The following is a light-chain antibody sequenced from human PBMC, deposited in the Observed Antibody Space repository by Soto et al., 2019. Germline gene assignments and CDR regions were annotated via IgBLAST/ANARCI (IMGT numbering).Light chain of an antibody. J-gene: IGLJ1*01. CDR3: SSYAGSNNLYV. CDR1: SSDVGGYNY. V-gene: IGLV2-8*01. Sequence: QSALTQPPSASGSTGQSVTNSCTGTSSDVGGYNYVSWYQQHPGKAPKLMIYEVNKRPSGVPDRFSGSKSGNTASLTVSGLQAEDEADYYCSSYAGSNNLYVFGTGTKVTVL. CDR2: EVN.